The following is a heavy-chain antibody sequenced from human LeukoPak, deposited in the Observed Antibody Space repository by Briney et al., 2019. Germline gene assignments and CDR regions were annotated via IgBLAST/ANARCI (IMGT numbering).Heavy chain of an antibody. CDR2: ISGSGGST. Sequence: PGGSLRLSCAASGFTSSSYAMSWVRQAPRKGLEWVSAISGSGGSTYYADSVKGRFTISRDNSKNTLYLQMNSLRAEDTAVYYCAKEGDSSGYLPYYFDYWGQGILVTVSS. J-gene: IGHJ4*02. CDR3: AKEGDSSGYLPYYFDY. CDR1: GFTSSSYA. D-gene: IGHD3-22*01. V-gene: IGHV3-23*01.